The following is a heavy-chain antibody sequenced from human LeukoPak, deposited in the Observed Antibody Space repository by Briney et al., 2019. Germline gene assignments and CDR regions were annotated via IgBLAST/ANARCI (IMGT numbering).Heavy chain of an antibody. CDR3: ATDLYHDFPY. Sequence: GGSLRLSCAASGFIFNTYVMHWVRQAPGKGLVWVSRINSDGSSTSYADSVKGRFSISRDNAKNTLYLQMNSLRAEDTAVYYCATDLYHDFPYWGQGTLVTVSS. V-gene: IGHV3-74*01. J-gene: IGHJ4*02. CDR2: INSDGSST. D-gene: IGHD3-3*01. CDR1: GFIFNTYV.